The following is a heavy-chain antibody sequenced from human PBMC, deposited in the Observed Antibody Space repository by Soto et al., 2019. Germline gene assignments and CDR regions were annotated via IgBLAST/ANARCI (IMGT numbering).Heavy chain of an antibody. CDR2: IYPGDSDT. CDR3: VILVGTRSSPGTDAFDI. J-gene: IGHJ3*02. Sequence: GESLKISCKGSGYSFTSYWIGWVRQMPRKGLKWMGIIYPGDSDTRYSPSFQGQVTISADKSISTAYLQWSSLKASDTAMYFFVILVGTRSSPGTDAFDIWGQGTMVTVSS. D-gene: IGHD6-6*01. V-gene: IGHV5-51*01. CDR1: GYSFTSYW.